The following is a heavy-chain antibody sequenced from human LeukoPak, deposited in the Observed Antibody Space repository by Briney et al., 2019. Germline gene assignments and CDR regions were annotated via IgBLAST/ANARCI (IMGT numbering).Heavy chain of an antibody. Sequence: GGSLRLSCAASGFTFSSYAMHWVRQAPGKGLEWVAVISYDGSNKYYADSVKGRFTISRDNSKNTLYLQMNSLRAEDTAVYYCAREGPIVVVPAAAGYFDYWGQGTLVTVSS. CDR3: AREGPIVVVPAAAGYFDY. CDR1: GFTFSSYA. J-gene: IGHJ4*02. CDR2: ISYDGSNK. D-gene: IGHD2-2*01. V-gene: IGHV3-30-3*01.